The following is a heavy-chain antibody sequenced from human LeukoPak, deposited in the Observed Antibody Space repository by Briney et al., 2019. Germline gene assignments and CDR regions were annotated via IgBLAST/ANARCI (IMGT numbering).Heavy chain of an antibody. Sequence: GGSLRLSCAASGFTFSSYAMSWVRQAPGKGLEWVSAISGSGGSTYYADSVKGRFTISRANSKNTLYLQMNSLRAEDTAVYYCAKAGDRVDTAMATQYWGQGTLVTVSS. J-gene: IGHJ4*02. V-gene: IGHV3-23*01. CDR3: AKAGDRVDTAMATQY. D-gene: IGHD5-18*01. CDR2: ISGSGGST. CDR1: GFTFSSYA.